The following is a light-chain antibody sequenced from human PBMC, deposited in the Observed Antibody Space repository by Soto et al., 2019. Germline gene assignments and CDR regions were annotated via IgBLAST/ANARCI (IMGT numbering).Light chain of an antibody. V-gene: IGKV1-39*01. Sequence: DIQMTQSPSSLSASVGERVTITCRASQSIDKYLNWYQHKPGKAPYLLIYAASHLRSGVPTRFSGSGTGTSFTLTISSLQYEDLATYYWQHSYSSPGTFGRGTKVELK. J-gene: IGKJ1*01. CDR2: AAS. CDR3: QHSYSSPGT. CDR1: QSIDKY.